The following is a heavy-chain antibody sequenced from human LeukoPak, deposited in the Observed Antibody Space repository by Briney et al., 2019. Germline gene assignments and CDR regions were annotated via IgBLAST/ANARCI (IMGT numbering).Heavy chain of an antibody. D-gene: IGHD3-3*01. CDR1: GYTLTELS. J-gene: IGHJ3*02. CDR2: FDPEDGET. CDR3: ATDSYHVLRFLVAAFDI. Sequence: ASVKVSCKVSGYTLTELSMHWVRQAPGKGLEWMGGFDPEDGETIYAQKFQGRVTMTEDTSTDTAYMELSSLRSEDTAVYYCATDSYHVLRFLVAAFDIWGQGTMVTVSS. V-gene: IGHV1-24*01.